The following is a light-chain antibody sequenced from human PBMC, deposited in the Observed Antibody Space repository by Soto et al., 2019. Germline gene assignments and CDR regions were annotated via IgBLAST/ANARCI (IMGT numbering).Light chain of an antibody. J-gene: IGLJ1*01. CDR3: AAWDDSLSGRYV. Sequence: QTVVTQTPSASGTPGQRVTISCSGSSSNIGSNYVYWYQQLPGTAPKLLIHRNNQRPSGVPDRFSGSKSGTSASLAISGLGSEDEADYYCAAWDDSLSGRYVFGTGTKLTVL. CDR2: RNN. V-gene: IGLV1-47*01. CDR1: SSNIGSNY.